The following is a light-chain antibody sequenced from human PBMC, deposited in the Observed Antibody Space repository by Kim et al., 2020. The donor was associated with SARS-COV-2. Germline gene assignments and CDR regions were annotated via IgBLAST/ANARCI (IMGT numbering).Light chain of an antibody. CDR3: QARDSSTAV. Sequence: ASPGKAASITCAGDKLGDKYACWYQPKPGQSPVMVIYQNNKRPSWIPERFSGSNSGNAATLTISGTQAVDEADYYCQARDSSTAVFGGGTQLTVL. J-gene: IGLJ2*01. CDR2: QNN. V-gene: IGLV3-1*01. CDR1: KLGDKY.